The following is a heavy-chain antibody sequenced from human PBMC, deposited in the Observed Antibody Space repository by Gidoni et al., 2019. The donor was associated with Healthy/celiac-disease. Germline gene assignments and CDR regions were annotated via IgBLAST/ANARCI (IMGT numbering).Heavy chain of an antibody. J-gene: IGHJ5*02. Sequence: QVQLVQSGAEVKKPGASVKVSCKSSGDPFSSYGVSWVRQAPGHGLEWMGWISAYNGNTNYAQKLQGRVTMTTDTSTSTAYMELRSLRSDDTAVYYCARTPWVDGRSWWFDPWGQGTRVTVSS. CDR2: ISAYNGNT. CDR1: GDPFSSYG. D-gene: IGHD2-15*01. CDR3: ARTPWVDGRSWWFDP. V-gene: IGHV1-18*01.